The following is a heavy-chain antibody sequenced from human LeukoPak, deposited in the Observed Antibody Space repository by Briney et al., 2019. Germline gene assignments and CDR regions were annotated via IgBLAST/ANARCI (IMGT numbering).Heavy chain of an antibody. J-gene: IGHJ4*02. V-gene: IGHV4-61*02. CDR2: IYTSGST. Sequence: SETLSLTCTVSGGSISSGSYYWSWIRQPAGKGLEWIGRIYTSGSTNYNPSLKSRVTISVDTSKNQFSLKLSSVTAADTAVYYCAGAVAGKPFDYWGQGTLVTVSS. CDR3: AGAVAGKPFDY. D-gene: IGHD6-19*01. CDR1: GGSISSGSYY.